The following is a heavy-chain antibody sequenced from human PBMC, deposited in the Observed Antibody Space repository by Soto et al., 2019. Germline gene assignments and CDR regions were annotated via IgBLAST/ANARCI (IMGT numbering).Heavy chain of an antibody. CDR3: ARDHYRSSTHYYYYYGMEV. D-gene: IGHD6-6*01. J-gene: IGHJ6*02. Sequence: PXGSLRISCSASGFTFSSYSMHWVRQAPGKGLEWVAVISYDGSNKYYADSVKGRFTISRDNSKNTLYLQMNSLRAEDTAVYYCARDHYRSSTHYYYYYGMEVWGQGTTVTVSS. V-gene: IGHV3-30-3*01. CDR1: GFTFSSYS. CDR2: ISYDGSNK.